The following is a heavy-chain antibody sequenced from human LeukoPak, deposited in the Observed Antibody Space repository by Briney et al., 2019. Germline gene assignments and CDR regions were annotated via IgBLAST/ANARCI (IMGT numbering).Heavy chain of an antibody. CDR1: GYTFTGYY. D-gene: IGHD3-10*01. Sequence: ASVKVSCKASGYTFTGYYMHWVRQAPGQGLEWMGWINPHSGGTNYAQKFQGRVTMTRDTSISTAYMELSRLRSDDTAVYYCAREGDRGVTAFDIWGQGTMVTVSS. V-gene: IGHV1-2*02. J-gene: IGHJ3*02. CDR3: AREGDRGVTAFDI. CDR2: INPHSGGT.